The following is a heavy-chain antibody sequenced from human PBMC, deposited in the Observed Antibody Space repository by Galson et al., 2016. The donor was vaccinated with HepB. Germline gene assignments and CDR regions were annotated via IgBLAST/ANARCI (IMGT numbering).Heavy chain of an antibody. V-gene: IGHV2-5*02. Sequence: PALVTPPQTLTVTCSFSGFSLRGSEVGVGWIRQPPGKALEWLALIYWDDEQRYSPSLKTRLAITKDTSRNQVVLTLNNVDPVDTATYYCAHKSFKSSRFGYWGQGLLVTGSS. CDR2: IYWDDEQ. CDR3: AHKSFKSSRFGY. J-gene: IGHJ4*02. CDR1: GFSLRGSEVG. D-gene: IGHD6-6*01.